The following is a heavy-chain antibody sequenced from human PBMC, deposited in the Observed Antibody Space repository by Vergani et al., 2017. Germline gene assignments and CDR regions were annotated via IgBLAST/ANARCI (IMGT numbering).Heavy chain of an antibody. Sequence: QVQLQQWGGGLLKPSETLSLTCVVNGGSFTSYHWTWIRQSPGEGLEWVGDIDHTGRPDYNPYPKCRLTMSVDKSRNHFSLTLNSVTATDTAIYFCARVNTETNGHLYYYYYMDVWGQGTAVTVS. D-gene: IGHD4-11*01. CDR2: IDHTGRP. CDR1: GGSFTSYH. V-gene: IGHV4-34*01. CDR3: ARVNTETNGHLYYYYYMDV. J-gene: IGHJ6*03.